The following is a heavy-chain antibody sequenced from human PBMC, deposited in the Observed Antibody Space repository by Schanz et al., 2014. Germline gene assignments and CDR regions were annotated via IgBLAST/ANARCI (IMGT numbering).Heavy chain of an antibody. J-gene: IGHJ4*02. CDR3: AREGERKGMLPYYFDY. CDR2: ITSNGGGT. D-gene: IGHD3-10*01. Sequence: EVQLVESGGGLVQPGRSLRLSCAASGFTFSSNAMCWVRQAPGKGLEWVSTITSNGGGTYYADSVKGRFTISRDNAKNSLYLQMNSLRAEDTAVYYCAREGERKGMLPYYFDYWGQGALVTVSS. CDR1: GFTFSSNA. V-gene: IGHV3-23*04.